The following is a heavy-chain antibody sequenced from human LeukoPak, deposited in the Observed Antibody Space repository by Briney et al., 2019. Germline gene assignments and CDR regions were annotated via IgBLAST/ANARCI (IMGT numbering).Heavy chain of an antibody. CDR1: GGSISSGGYS. Sequence: SETLSLTCAVSGGSISSGGYSWSWIRQPPGKGLEWIGYIYHSGSTYYNPSLKSRVTISVDRSKNQFSLKLSSVTAADTAVYYCARLQYCSGTSCYWFDPWGQGTLVTVSS. V-gene: IGHV4-30-2*01. J-gene: IGHJ5*02. D-gene: IGHD2-2*01. CDR3: ARLQYCSGTSCYWFDP. CDR2: IYHSGST.